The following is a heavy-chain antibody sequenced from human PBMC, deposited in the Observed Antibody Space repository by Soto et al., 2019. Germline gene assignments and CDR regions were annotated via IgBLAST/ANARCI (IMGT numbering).Heavy chain of an antibody. CDR1: GFTVSNNY. J-gene: IGHJ5*02. V-gene: IGHV3-53*01. CDR2: IYSGGYT. D-gene: IGHD6-13*01. CDR3: ARDRFVSSSFSPFDP. Sequence: PGGSLRLSCAVSGFTVSNNYMSWVRQAPGKGLEGVSVIYSGGYTAYGDSVKGRFTISRDNSKNTLYLQMNSLSAEDTAVYYCARDRFVSSSFSPFDPWGQGTLVTVSS.